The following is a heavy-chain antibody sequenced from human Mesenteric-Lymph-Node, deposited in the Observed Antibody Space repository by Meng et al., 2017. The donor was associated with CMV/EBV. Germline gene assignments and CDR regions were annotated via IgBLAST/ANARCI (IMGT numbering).Heavy chain of an antibody. CDR2: INPNSGGT. D-gene: IGHD3-3*01. CDR1: GYTFTEYY. V-gene: IGHV1-2*02. J-gene: IGHJ4*02. CDR3: ASVPYYDFWSGYN. Sequence: ASVKVSCKVSGYTFTEYYIQWVRQAPGQGLEWMGWINPNSGGTKSAQKFQGRVTMTRDTSISTAYMELSRLRSDDTAVYYCASVPYYDFWSGYNWGQGTLVTVSS.